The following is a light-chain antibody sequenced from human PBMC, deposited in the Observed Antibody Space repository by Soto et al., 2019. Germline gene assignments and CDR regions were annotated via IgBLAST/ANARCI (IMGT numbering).Light chain of an antibody. CDR1: QPVNSY. V-gene: IGKV3-11*01. CDR2: DTS. Sequence: VLTQSPGTLSLSPWERATLSCRASQPVNSYLNWYHQQPGQGPRLLMSDTSHRATGTPARVSGSGSGTDLTLTISSLEHEDFGVYYCQQRSNWMITFGQGTRLEI. J-gene: IGKJ5*01. CDR3: QQRSNWMIT.